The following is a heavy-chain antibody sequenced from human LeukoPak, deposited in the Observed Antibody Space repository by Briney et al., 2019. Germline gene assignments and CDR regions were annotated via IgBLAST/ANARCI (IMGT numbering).Heavy chain of an antibody. D-gene: IGHD2-21*02. Sequence: GGSLRLSCAASGFNFNVYSMSWVRQAPGKGLGWVSSISGSSSDIYYADSLKGRFTISRDNAKNSLYLQMNSLRADDTAVYYCARGDVWLLWGQGTLVTVSS. CDR3: ARGDVWLL. V-gene: IGHV3-21*01. J-gene: IGHJ4*02. CDR2: ISGSSSDI. CDR1: GFNFNVYS.